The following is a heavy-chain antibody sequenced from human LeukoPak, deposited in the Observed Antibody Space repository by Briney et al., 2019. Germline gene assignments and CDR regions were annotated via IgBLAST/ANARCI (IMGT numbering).Heavy chain of an antibody. CDR1: GFTFSNAW. Sequence: GGSLRLSCAASGFTFSNAWMSWVRQAPGKGLGWVAVISYDGSNKYYADSVKGRFTISRDNSKNTLYLQMNSLRAEDTAVYYCARGYYYDSSGYFDYWGQGTLVTVSS. J-gene: IGHJ4*02. D-gene: IGHD3-22*01. V-gene: IGHV3-30-3*01. CDR3: ARGYYYDSSGYFDY. CDR2: ISYDGSNK.